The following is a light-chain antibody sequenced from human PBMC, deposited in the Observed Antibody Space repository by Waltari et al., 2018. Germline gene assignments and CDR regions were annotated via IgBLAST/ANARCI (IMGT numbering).Light chain of an antibody. Sequence: QSALTQPRSVSGSPGQSVTISCTGTSSNVGTYKYVSWYQQHPGKAPRLIIYDVYKRPSGVPDRFSGSKSGNMASLTISGLQAEDEADYYCCSYAGSYTYVFGSVTEVTVL. CDR3: CSYAGSYTYV. CDR2: DVY. V-gene: IGLV2-11*01. CDR1: SSNVGTYKY. J-gene: IGLJ1*01.